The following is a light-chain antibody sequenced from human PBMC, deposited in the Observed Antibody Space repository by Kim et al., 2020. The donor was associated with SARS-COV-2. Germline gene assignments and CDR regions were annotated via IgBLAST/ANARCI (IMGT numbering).Light chain of an antibody. CDR1: SSNIGNNY. V-gene: IGLV1-51*01. Sequence: QSVLTQPPSVSAAPGQKVTISCSGSSSNIGNNYVSWYQQLPGTAPKLLIYDNNKRPSGIPDRFSGSKSGTSATLGITGLQTGDEADYYCGTWDSSLSGEVFGGAIQLT. J-gene: IGLJ2*01. CDR3: GTWDSSLSGEV. CDR2: DNN.